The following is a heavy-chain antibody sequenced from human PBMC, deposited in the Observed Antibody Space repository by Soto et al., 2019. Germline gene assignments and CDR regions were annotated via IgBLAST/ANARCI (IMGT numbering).Heavy chain of an antibody. Sequence: PGGSLRLSCAASGFTFSSYSMNWVRQAPGKGLEWVSYISSSSSTIYYADSVKGRFTISRDNAKNSLYLQMNSLGDEDTAVYYCARARSGLFGVRPIYYYYGMDVWGQGTTVTVSS. V-gene: IGHV3-48*02. CDR1: GFTFSSYS. J-gene: IGHJ6*02. D-gene: IGHD3-16*01. CDR2: ISSSSSTI. CDR3: ARARSGLFGVRPIYYYYGMDV.